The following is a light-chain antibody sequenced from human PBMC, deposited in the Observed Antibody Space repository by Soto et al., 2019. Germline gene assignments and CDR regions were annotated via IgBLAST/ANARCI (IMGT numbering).Light chain of an antibody. CDR3: QQYNNWPPL. CDR2: DAS. V-gene: IGKV3-11*01. CDR1: QSVSTF. Sequence: EIVLTQSPATLSLSPGGIATLSFRASQSVSTFLAWYQLKPGQAPRLLIYDASNRASGIPARFSGSGSGTDFTLTISSLQSEDFAVYYCQQYNNWPPLFGQGTRLEIK. J-gene: IGKJ5*01.